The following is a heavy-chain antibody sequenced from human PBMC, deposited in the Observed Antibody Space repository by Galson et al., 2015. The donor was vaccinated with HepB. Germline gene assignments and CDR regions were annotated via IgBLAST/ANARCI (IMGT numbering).Heavy chain of an antibody. Sequence: LSLTCTVSGGSISSSSYYWGWIRQPPGKGLEWIGSIYYSGSTYYNPSLKSRVTISVDTSRNQFSLKLSSVTAADTAVYYCARTITMVRGVKDAFDIWGQGTMVIASS. CDR3: ARTITMVRGVKDAFDI. D-gene: IGHD3-10*01. V-gene: IGHV4-39*01. CDR2: IYYSGST. CDR1: GGSISSSSYY. J-gene: IGHJ3*02.